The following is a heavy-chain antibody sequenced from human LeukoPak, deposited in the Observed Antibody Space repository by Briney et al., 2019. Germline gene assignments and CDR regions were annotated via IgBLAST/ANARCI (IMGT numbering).Heavy chain of an antibody. V-gene: IGHV4-4*02. J-gene: IGHJ4*02. CDR2: IYHSGST. CDR1: GGSISSSNW. Sequence: SETLSLTCAVSGGSISSSNWWSWVRQPPGKGLEWIGEIYHSGSTTYNPSLKSRVTISVDKSKNQFSLKLSSVTAADTAVYYCARGLSSLLWFGELSPTFDYWGQGTLVTVSS. CDR3: ARGLSSLLWFGELSPTFDY. D-gene: IGHD3-10*01.